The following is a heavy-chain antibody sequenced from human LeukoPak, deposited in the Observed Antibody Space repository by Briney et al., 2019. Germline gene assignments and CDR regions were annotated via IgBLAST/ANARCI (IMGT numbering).Heavy chain of an antibody. D-gene: IGHD2-15*01. CDR3: ASGVVVIAARTFDY. CDR2: IYYSGST. CDR1: GGSISSSSYY. Sequence: SETLSLTCTVSGGSISSSSYYWGWIRQPSGKGLEWIGSIYYSGSTYYNPSLKSRVTISVDTSKNQFSLKLSSVTAADTAVYYCASGVVVIAARTFDYWGQGTLVTVSS. J-gene: IGHJ4*02. V-gene: IGHV4-39*01.